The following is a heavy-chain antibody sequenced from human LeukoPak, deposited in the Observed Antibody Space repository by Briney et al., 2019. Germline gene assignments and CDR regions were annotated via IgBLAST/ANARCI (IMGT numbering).Heavy chain of an antibody. V-gene: IGHV3-30*18. D-gene: IGHD3-3*01. Sequence: HPGRSLRLSCAASGFTFSSYGMHWVRQAPGKGLEWVAVISYDGSNKYYADSVKSRFTISRDNSKNTLYLQMNSLRAEDTAVYYCAKEGSIFGVVIRPYYFDYWGQGTLVTVSS. J-gene: IGHJ4*02. CDR2: ISYDGSNK. CDR1: GFTFSSYG. CDR3: AKEGSIFGVVIRPYYFDY.